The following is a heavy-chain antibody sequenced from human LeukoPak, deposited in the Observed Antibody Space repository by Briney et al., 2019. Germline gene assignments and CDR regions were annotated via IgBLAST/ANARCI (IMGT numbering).Heavy chain of an antibody. CDR3: AKVKGSSSRSVHYFDY. J-gene: IGHJ4*02. D-gene: IGHD6-6*01. V-gene: IGHV3-23*01. Sequence: SGGSLRLSCAASGFTFSDFVMGWVRQAPGTGLEWVSGISTSGDTTEYAGSVKGRFTISRDNSKNTVFLQMNSLRAEDTAIYYCAKVKGSSSRSVHYFDYWGQGTLVTVSS. CDR1: GFTFSDFV. CDR2: ISTSGDTT.